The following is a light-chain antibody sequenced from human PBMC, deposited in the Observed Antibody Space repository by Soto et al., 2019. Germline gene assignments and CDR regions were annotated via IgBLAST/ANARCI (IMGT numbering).Light chain of an antibody. J-gene: IGKJ3*01. CDR1: QSVFYGSNNKNY. CDR2: WAS. CDR3: QQYYISPVT. V-gene: IGKV4-1*01. Sequence: DIVMTQSPDSLAVSLGERATINCKSSQSVFYGSNNKNYLAWYQQKPGQPPKLLIYWASTRESGVPDRLSGSGSGTDFSLTISSLQAEDVAVYYCQQYYISPVTFGPGTRVDVK.